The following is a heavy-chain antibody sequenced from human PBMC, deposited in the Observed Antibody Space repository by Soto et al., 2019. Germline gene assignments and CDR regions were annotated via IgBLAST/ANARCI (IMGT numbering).Heavy chain of an antibody. CDR3: AKDEGYYYGMDV. CDR1: GFTFSSYA. V-gene: IGHV3-23*01. J-gene: IGHJ6*02. Sequence: EVQLLEAGGGLVQPGGSLRLSCAASGFTFSSYAMSWVRQAPGKGLEWVSAISGSGGSTYYADSVKGRFTISRDNSKNTLYLQMNSLRAEDTAVYYCAKDEGYYYGMDVWGQGTTVTVSS. CDR2: ISGSGGST.